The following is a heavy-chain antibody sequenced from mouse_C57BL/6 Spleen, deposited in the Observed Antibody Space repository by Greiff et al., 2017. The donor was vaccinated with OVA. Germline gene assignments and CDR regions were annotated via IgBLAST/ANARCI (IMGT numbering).Heavy chain of an antibody. V-gene: IGHV3-6*01. Sequence: EVQRVESGPGLVKPSQSLSLTCSVTGYSITGGYYWNWIRQFPGNKLEWMGYISYGGSKNYNPSFKNRISITPDTSKNPVFLKFSSVTTEDTAIYYCARDSYPLRGYDMDYWGQGTSVTVSS. D-gene: IGHD1-1*01. CDR1: GYSITGGYY. J-gene: IGHJ4*01. CDR2: ISYGGSK. CDR3: ARDSYPLRGYDMDY.